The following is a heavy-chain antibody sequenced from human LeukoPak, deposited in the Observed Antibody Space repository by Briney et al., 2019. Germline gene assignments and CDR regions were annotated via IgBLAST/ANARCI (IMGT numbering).Heavy chain of an antibody. CDR3: ARDPDIAARPWYYYYMDV. D-gene: IGHD6-6*01. CDR1: GYTFTSYG. Sequence: ASVKVSCKASGYTFTSYGISWVRQVPGQGLEWMGWISAYNGNTNYAQKVQGRVTMTTDTSTSTAYMELRSLRSDDTAVYYCARDPDIAARPWYYYYMDVWGKGTTVTVSS. CDR2: ISAYNGNT. J-gene: IGHJ6*03. V-gene: IGHV1-18*01.